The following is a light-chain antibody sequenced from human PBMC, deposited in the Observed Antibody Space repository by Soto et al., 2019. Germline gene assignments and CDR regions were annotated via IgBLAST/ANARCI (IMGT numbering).Light chain of an antibody. CDR3: QQSYNSPHT. V-gene: IGKV1-39*01. CDR1: QTIMTY. Sequence: DIQMTQSPSSLSASVGDEVTITCRASQTIMTYLNWYQLKPGKPPRLLIYAASSLQSGVPSRFSGSGSGTDFTLNISSLHPEDFETYSCQQSYNSPHTFVHGTQVNIK. J-gene: IGKJ1*01. CDR2: AAS.